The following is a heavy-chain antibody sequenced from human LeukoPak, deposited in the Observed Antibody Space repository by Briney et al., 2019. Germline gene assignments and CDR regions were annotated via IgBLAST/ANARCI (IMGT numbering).Heavy chain of an antibody. V-gene: IGHV3-23*01. CDR3: AKMGNDFWSGYYSGGYFDF. CDR1: TFTFSTYA. D-gene: IGHD3-3*01. J-gene: IGHJ4*02. CDR2: ISASGGST. Sequence: GESLRLSCAASTFTFSTYAMSWVRQAPGKGLQWVSVISASGGSTYYADSVKGRFTLSRDNSKNTLYLQMNSLRAEDTAVYHCAKMGNDFWSGYYSGGYFDFWGQGTLVTVSS.